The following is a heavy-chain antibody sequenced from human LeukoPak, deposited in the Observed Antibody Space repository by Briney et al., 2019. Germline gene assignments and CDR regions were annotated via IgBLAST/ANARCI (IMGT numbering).Heavy chain of an antibody. CDR3: ATNSGSYRTRKNWFDP. CDR2: MNPNSGNT. V-gene: IGHV1-8*01. CDR1: GYAFTSYD. J-gene: IGHJ5*02. D-gene: IGHD1-26*01. Sequence: ASVKVSCKASGYAFTSYDINWVRQATGQGLEWMGWMNPNSGNTGYAQKFQGRVTMTRNTSISTAYMELSSLRSEDTAVYYCATNSGSYRTRKNWFDPWGQGTLVTVSS.